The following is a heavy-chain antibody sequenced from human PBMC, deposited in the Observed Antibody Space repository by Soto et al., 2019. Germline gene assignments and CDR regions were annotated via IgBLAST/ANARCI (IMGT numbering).Heavy chain of an antibody. D-gene: IGHD6-13*01. CDR3: SREMIAAAGGSFDY. CDR2: IKQDGSEK. J-gene: IGHJ4*02. V-gene: IGHV3-7*01. CDR1: GFTFSSYW. Sequence: GGSLRLSCAASGFTFSSYWMSWVRQAPGKGLEWVANIKQDGSEKYYVDSVKGRFTISRDNAKNSLYLQMNSLRAEDAAVYYCSREMIAAAGGSFDYWGQGTLVTVSS.